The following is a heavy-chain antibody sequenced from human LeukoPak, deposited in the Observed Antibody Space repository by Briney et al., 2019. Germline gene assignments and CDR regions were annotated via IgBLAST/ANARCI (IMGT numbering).Heavy chain of an antibody. V-gene: IGHV3-23*01. Sequence: GGSLRLSCAASGFTFSSYAMSWVRQAPGKGLEWVSAISGRGGSTYYADSVKGRFTISRDNSKNTLYLQMNSLRAEDTAVYYCGKFKKEDYYDSSGYYGPANWGQGTLVTVSS. J-gene: IGHJ4*02. CDR3: GKFKKEDYYDSSGYYGPAN. CDR1: GFTFSSYA. CDR2: ISGRGGST. D-gene: IGHD3-22*01.